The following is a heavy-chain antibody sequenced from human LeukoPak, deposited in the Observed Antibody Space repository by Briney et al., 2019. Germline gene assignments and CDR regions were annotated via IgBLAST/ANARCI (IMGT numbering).Heavy chain of an antibody. CDR1: EYTFTSQW. CDR3: ASTSGGVTGDHYYSVMDV. J-gene: IGHJ6*02. Sequence: GESLKISCKGSEYTFTSQWINWVRQMPEIGLEWMGRLDPSDSHTDYSPSFQGHVTISADKSISTAYVQWSSLMASDTAMYYCASTSGGVTGDHYYSVMDVWGQGTTVTVSS. D-gene: IGHD2-21*02. V-gene: IGHV5-10-1*01. CDR2: LDPSDSHT.